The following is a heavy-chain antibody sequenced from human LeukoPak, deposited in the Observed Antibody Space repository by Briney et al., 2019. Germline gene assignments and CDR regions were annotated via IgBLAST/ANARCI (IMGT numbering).Heavy chain of an antibody. V-gene: IGHV4-39*01. Sequence: SETLSLTCTVSGGSIRPSSYSWGWIRQPPGKGLEWIGSSYYNGRTYYNPSLKSRVTISVDTSKKQFSLNLGSVTAADTAVYYCARLEGARGRYWGQGTLVTVSS. CDR2: SYYNGRT. J-gene: IGHJ4*02. D-gene: IGHD1-26*01. CDR3: ARLEGARGRY. CDR1: GGSIRPSSYS.